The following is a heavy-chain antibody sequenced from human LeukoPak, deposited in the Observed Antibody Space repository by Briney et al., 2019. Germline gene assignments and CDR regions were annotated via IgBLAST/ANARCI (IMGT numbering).Heavy chain of an antibody. CDR1: GYTFTSYG. J-gene: IGHJ4*02. CDR2: IIPIFGTA. CDR3: ASRPGTTVTTVRDY. D-gene: IGHD4-17*01. V-gene: IGHV1-69*13. Sequence: SVKVSCKASGYTFTSYGISWVRQAPGQGLEWMGGIIPIFGTANYAQKFQGRVTITADESTSTAYMELSSLRSEDTAVYYCASRPGTTVTTVRDYWGQGTLVTVSS.